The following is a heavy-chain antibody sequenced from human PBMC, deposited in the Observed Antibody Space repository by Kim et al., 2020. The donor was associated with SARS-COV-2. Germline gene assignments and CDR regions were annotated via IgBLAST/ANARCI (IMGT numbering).Heavy chain of an antibody. CDR2: ISYDGSNK. Sequence: GGSLRLSCAASGFTFSSYAMHWVRQAPGKGLEWVAVISYDGSNKYYADSVKGRFTISRDNSKNTLYLQMNSLRAEDTAVYYCAREETEYSSSSWDAFDIWGQGTMVTVSS. V-gene: IGHV3-30*04. D-gene: IGHD6-6*01. CDR3: AREETEYSSSSWDAFDI. J-gene: IGHJ3*02. CDR1: GFTFSSYA.